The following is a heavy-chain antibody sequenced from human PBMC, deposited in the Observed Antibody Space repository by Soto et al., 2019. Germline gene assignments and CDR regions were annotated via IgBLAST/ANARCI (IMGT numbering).Heavy chain of an antibody. J-gene: IGHJ4*02. CDR3: TRVPLSSGCLVPYYFDY. CDR2: IRSKAYGGTT. D-gene: IGHD6-19*01. Sequence: TGGSLRLSCTASGFTFGDYAMSWVRQAPGKGLEWVGFIRSKAYGGTTEYAASVKGRFTISRDDSKSIAYLQMNSLKTEDTAVYYCTRVPLSSGCLVPYYFDYWGQGTLVTVSS. V-gene: IGHV3-49*04. CDR1: GFTFGDYA.